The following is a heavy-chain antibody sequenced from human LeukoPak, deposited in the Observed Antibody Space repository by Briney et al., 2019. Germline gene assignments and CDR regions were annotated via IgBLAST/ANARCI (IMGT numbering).Heavy chain of an antibody. V-gene: IGHV4-59*01. J-gene: IGHJ6*03. D-gene: IGHD3-10*01. CDR1: GGSISSYY. CDR3: ARAGELAAYRDV. Sequence: SESLSLICTVSGGSISSYYWRWVRQPPGKGLEWIGYIYYSGSTNYTPSLKSRVTISVNTSKNQFSLKLSSVTAADTAVYYCARAGELAAYRDVWGKGTTVTVSS. CDR2: IYYSGST.